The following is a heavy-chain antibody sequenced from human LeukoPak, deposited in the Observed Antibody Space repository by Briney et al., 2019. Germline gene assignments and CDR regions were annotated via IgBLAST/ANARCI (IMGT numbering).Heavy chain of an antibody. J-gene: IGHJ4*02. CDR3: AKDPTHFRVWDDYDNTRLNY. Sequence: SGGSLRLSCAASEFTFRSYGMHWVRQAPGKGLEWVAFTRYDGNNKYYADSVKGRFTISRDNSKNTVYLQMNSLRAEDTAVYYCAKDPTHFRVWDDYDNTRLNYWGQGTLVTVSS. D-gene: IGHD3-22*01. CDR2: TRYDGNNK. CDR1: EFTFRSYG. V-gene: IGHV3-30*02.